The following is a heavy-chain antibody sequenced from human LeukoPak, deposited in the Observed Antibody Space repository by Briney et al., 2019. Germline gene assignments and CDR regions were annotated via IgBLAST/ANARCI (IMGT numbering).Heavy chain of an antibody. CDR3: ARETYYYGSGGLYYYYMDV. CDR2: IYTSGST. D-gene: IGHD3-10*01. J-gene: IGHJ6*03. Sequence: SETLSLTCTVSGGSISSYYWSWIRQPAGKGLEWIGRIYTSGSTNYNPSLKSRVTMSVDTSKNQFSLKLSSVTAADTAVYYCARETYYYGSGGLYYYYMDVWGKGTTVTVSS. CDR1: GGSISSYY. V-gene: IGHV4-4*07.